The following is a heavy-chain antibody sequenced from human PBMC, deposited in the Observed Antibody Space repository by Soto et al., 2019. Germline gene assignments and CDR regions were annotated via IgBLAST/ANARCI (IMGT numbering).Heavy chain of an antibody. J-gene: IGHJ4*02. CDR2: IIPIFGTA. CDR3: ARDPPRGYYDSSGYYGY. Sequence: QVQLVQSGAEVKKPGASVKVSCKASGYTFTSYGISWVRQAPGQGLEWMGGIIPIFGTANYAQKFQGRVTITADKSTSTAYMELSSLRSEDTAVYYCARDPPRGYYDSSGYYGYWGQGTLVTVSS. D-gene: IGHD3-22*01. CDR1: GYTFTSYG. V-gene: IGHV1-69*06.